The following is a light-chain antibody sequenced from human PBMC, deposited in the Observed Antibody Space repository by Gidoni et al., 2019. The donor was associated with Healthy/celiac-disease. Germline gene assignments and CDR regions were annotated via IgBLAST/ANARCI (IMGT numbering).Light chain of an antibody. CDR1: QDISNY. Sequence: IQLTQSPSSLSASVGDRVTITCQASQDISNYLNWYQQKPGKAPKLLIYDASNLETGVPSRFSGSGSGTDFTFTISSLQPEDIATYYCQQYDNLPITFGPGTKVEIK. V-gene: IGKV1-33*01. CDR2: DAS. J-gene: IGKJ3*01. CDR3: QQYDNLPIT.